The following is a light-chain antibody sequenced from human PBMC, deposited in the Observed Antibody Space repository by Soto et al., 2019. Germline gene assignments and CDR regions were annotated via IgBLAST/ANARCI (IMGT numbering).Light chain of an antibody. CDR2: GAS. J-gene: IGKJ2*01. Sequence: EIVMTQSPATLSVSPGETATLSCRASQSVGSAVAWYQHKPGQAPRLLIYGASTRATGIPDRFSGSGSGTDFTLTISRLEPEDFAVYFCQRYGSSPPFTFGQGTKVET. CDR1: QSVGSA. V-gene: IGKV3-20*01. CDR3: QRYGSSPPFT.